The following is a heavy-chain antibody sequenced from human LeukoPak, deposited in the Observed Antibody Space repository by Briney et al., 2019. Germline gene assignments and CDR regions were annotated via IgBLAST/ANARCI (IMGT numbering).Heavy chain of an antibody. CDR3: ARHQDGFDY. D-gene: IGHD5-24*01. Sequence: SESLSLTCTVSGGSVSSYYWSWIRQPPGKGLEWIGYIYYSGSTNHNPSLKSRVTISVDTSKNQFSLKLSSVTAADTAVYYCARHQDGFDYWGQGTLVTVSS. J-gene: IGHJ4*02. CDR1: GGSVSSYY. V-gene: IGHV4-59*08. CDR2: IYYSGST.